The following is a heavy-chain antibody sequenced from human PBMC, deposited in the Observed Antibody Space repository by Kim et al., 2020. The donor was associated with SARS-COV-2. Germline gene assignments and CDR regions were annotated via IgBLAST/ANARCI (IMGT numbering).Heavy chain of an antibody. D-gene: IGHD2-15*01. J-gene: IGHJ4*02. CDR1: GFTFSSYA. CDR2: ISYDGSNK. V-gene: IGHV3-30-3*01. Sequence: GGSLRLSCAASGFTFSSYAMHWVRQAPGKGLEWVAVISYDGSNKYYADSVKGRFTISRDNSKNTLYLQMNSLRAEDTAVYYCARDRARCSGGSCYRDFDYWGQGTLVTVSS. CDR3: ARDRARCSGGSCYRDFDY.